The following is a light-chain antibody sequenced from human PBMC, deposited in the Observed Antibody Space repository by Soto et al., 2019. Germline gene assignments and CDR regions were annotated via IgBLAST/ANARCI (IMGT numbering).Light chain of an antibody. J-gene: IGLJ1*01. CDR2: DVS. CDR1: SSDVGGYNY. CDR3: SSYTSTGTDV. V-gene: IGLV2-14*03. Sequence: QSVLTQPASVSGSPGQSITISCTGTSSDVGGYNYVSWYQQHPGKAPKLMIYDVSNRPSGVSNRFSGSKSGNTASLIISGLQAEDEADYYCSSYTSTGTDVFGTGTKLTVL.